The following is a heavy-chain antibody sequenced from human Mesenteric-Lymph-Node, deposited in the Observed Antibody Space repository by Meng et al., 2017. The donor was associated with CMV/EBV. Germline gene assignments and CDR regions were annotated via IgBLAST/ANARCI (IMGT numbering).Heavy chain of an antibody. CDR1: GFTFSSYS. Sequence: GESLKIFCAASGFTFSSYSMNWVRQAPGKGLEWVSSISSSSSYIYYADSVKGRFTISRDNAKNSLYLQMNSLRAEDTAVYYCARRNELGLSYYFDYWGQGTLVTVSS. D-gene: IGHD7-27*01. V-gene: IGHV3-21*01. J-gene: IGHJ4*02. CDR2: ISSSSSYI. CDR3: ARRNELGLSYYFDY.